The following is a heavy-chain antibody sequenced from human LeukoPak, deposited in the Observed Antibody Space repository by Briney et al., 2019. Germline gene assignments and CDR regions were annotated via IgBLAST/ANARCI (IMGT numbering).Heavy chain of an antibody. CDR1: GVSINSGDYY. CDR2: NHYSWSS. D-gene: IGHD2-8*01. CDR3: ARRGVGKAFDQ. J-gene: IGHJ5*02. Sequence: SETLSLTCTVSGVSINSGDYYWSWIPQHPGKGLEWIGYNHYSWSSSSIPSLTRRLTISLDTSKNQFSLELTSVTAADTAVYYCARRGVGKAFDQGAQGTRLRVSS. V-gene: IGHV4-31*03.